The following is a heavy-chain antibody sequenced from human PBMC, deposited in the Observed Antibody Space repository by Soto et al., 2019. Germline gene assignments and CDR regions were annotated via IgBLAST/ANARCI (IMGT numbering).Heavy chain of an antibody. J-gene: IGHJ4*02. CDR1: GFTFNKFW. CDR2: IKGDGSEK. CDR3: ARARGWGIVVLPGTSDS. V-gene: IGHV3-7*01. D-gene: IGHD2-2*01. Sequence: EVQLVESGGGSVQPGGSLRLSCAASGFTFNKFWMSWVRQAPGKGLEWVANIKGDGSEKYYVESVKGRFTISRDNAKNSLYLQMNSLGDEDTAVYYCARARGWGIVVLPGTSDSWGQGTLVTVSS.